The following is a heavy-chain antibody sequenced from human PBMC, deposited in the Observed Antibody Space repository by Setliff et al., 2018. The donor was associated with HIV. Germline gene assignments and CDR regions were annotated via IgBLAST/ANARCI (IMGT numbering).Heavy chain of an antibody. D-gene: IGHD6-6*01. CDR3: SKVSEHRTSSGSFYYYMDV. J-gene: IGHJ6*03. Sequence: GASVKVSCKASGGTFNINAATWVRQAPGQGLEWVGAIIPLFGTANYAQKFQGRVTITADDSTSTVYMEVRSLRSADTAVYYCSKVSEHRTSSGSFYYYMDVWGEGTTVTVSS. V-gene: IGHV1-69*13. CDR2: IIPLFGTA. CDR1: GGTFNINA.